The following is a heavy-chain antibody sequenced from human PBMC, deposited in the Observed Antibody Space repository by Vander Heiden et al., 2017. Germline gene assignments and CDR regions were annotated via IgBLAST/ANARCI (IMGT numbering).Heavy chain of an antibody. D-gene: IGHD1-26*01. CDR1: GFTFDDYA. CDR3: AKDMQWELPAEYFQH. J-gene: IGHJ1*01. CDR2: ISWNSGSI. Sequence: VASGGGLVQPGRSLRLSCAASGFTFDDYAMHWVRQAPGKGLEWVSGISWNSGSIGYADSVKGRFTITRDNAKNSLYLQMNSLRAEDTALYYCAKDMQWELPAEYFQHWGQGTLVTVSS. V-gene: IGHV3-9*01.